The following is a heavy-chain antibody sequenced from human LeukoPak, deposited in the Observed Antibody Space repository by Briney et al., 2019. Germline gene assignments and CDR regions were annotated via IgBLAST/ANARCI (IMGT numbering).Heavy chain of an antibody. J-gene: IGHJ3*01. CDR1: GFTFSDSG. CDR3: ARDLREWEPNAFDV. CDR2: IRSERYGGTT. Sequence: PGGSLRLSCTVSGFTFSDSGLSWVRQAPGKGLEWVGFIRSERYGGTTEYAASVKGRLTISRDDSKTIAYLHLNTLKAEDTAVYYCARDLREWEPNAFDVWGQGTMVNVSP. D-gene: IGHD1-26*01. V-gene: IGHV3-49*04.